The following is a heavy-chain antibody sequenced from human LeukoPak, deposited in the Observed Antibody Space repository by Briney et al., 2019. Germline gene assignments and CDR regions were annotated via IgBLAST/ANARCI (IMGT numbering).Heavy chain of an antibody. J-gene: IGHJ4*02. Sequence: GGSLRLSCAASGFTFDDYAMHWVRQAPGKGLEWVSGISWNSGSIGYADSVKGRFTISRDNAKNSLYLQMNSLRAEDTAVYYCATRSSTQQFGDYWGQGTLVTVSS. D-gene: IGHD2-2*01. CDR2: ISWNSGSI. CDR3: ATRSSTQQFGDY. CDR1: GFTFDDYA. V-gene: IGHV3-9*01.